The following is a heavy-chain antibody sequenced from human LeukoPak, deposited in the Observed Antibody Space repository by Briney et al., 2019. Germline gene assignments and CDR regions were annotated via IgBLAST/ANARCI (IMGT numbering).Heavy chain of an antibody. CDR2: IYSSGFT. D-gene: IGHD1/OR15-1a*01. J-gene: IGHJ4*02. CDR3: ARGEHTFDY. CDR1: SGSISSYY. V-gene: IGHV4-4*07. Sequence: KPSEPLSLTCAVSSGSISSYYWNWIRQPAGKGLEWIGRIYSSGFTNYNPSLQSRVTMSVDTSKSQFSLKLSSVTAADTAVYYCARGEHTFDYWGQGTLVTVSS.